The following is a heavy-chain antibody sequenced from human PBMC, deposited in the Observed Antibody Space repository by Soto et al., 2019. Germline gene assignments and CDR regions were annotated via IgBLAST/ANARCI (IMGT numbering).Heavy chain of an antibody. V-gene: IGHV3-48*02. J-gene: IGHJ6*02. Sequence: EVQVVESGGGLIQPGGSLRLSCAGSGFDFSNYYMDWVRQAPGKGLEWISYISNTARTIFYADSVKGRFTISRDNARNALFLQMNSLRDEDTAVYSCESDGSRGYDMDVWGQGTTVTVSS. CDR1: GFDFSNYY. D-gene: IGHD1-1*01. CDR2: ISNTARTI. CDR3: ESDGSRGYDMDV.